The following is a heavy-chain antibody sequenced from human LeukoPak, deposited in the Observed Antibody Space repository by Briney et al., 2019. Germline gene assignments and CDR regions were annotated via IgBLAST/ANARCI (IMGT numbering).Heavy chain of an antibody. CDR3: ARVIAARLPFDY. J-gene: IGHJ4*02. CDR2: INPNSGGT. Sequence: MGWINPNSGGTNYAQKFQGRVTMTRDTSISTAYMELSRLRSDDTAVYYCARVIAARLPFDYWGQGTLVTVSS. D-gene: IGHD6-6*01. V-gene: IGHV1-2*02.